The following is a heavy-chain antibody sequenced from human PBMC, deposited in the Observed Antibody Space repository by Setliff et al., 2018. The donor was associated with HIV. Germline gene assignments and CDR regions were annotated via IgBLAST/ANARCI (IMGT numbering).Heavy chain of an antibody. CDR1: GYTFSSYG. V-gene: IGHV1-18*01. Sequence: ASVKVSCKASGYTFSSYGISWVRQAPGQGLEWMGWISAYNGNTNYAQEFQGRVTMTTDTSTSTAYMEVRSLRSDDTAVYYCARALGGSYPGSFDYWGQGTLVTVSS. J-gene: IGHJ4*02. D-gene: IGHD1-26*01. CDR3: ARALGGSYPGSFDY. CDR2: ISAYNGNT.